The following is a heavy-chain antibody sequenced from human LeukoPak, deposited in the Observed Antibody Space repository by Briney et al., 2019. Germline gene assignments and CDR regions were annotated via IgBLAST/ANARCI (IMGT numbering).Heavy chain of an antibody. CDR1: GGTVSRYA. CDR2: IIPLFGTA. D-gene: IGHD2-2*02. Sequence: SVKVSCKASGGTVSRYAISWVRQAPGQGLEWMGGIIPLFGTANYAQKFQGRVTITADESTGTAYMELSSLKSEDTAVYYCARDRPGRYCSSISCYSASPFDPWGQGTLVTVSS. J-gene: IGHJ5*02. CDR3: ARDRPGRYCSSISCYSASPFDP. V-gene: IGHV1-69*13.